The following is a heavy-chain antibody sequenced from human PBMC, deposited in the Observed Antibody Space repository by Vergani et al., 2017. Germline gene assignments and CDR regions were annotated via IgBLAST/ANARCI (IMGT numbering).Heavy chain of an antibody. CDR2: IHYSGST. CDR1: GGSLSSTSYY. J-gene: IGHJ4*02. V-gene: IGHV4-39*01. CDR3: ARLDYYGSGSYWGGFDY. D-gene: IGHD3-10*01. Sequence: QLQLQESGPGLVKPSETLSLTCTVSGGSLSSTSYYWGWIRQPPGKGLEWIANIHYSGSTYYNPALKSRVTISLDTSKNQFSLKLSSVTAADTAVYFCARLDYYGSGSYWGGFDYWGQGTLVTVSS.